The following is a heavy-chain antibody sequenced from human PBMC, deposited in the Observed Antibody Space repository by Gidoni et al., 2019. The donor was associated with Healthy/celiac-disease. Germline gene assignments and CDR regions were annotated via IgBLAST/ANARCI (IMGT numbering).Heavy chain of an antibody. V-gene: IGHV6-1*01. J-gene: IGHJ4*02. CDR3: ARGSSAVPGYRFGVVPFDY. CDR2: TYYRSKWYN. CDR1: GDSVTSNSSA. Sequence: QVQLQQSGPGLVKPSQTLALTCAIAGDSVTSNSSAWNWIRQYPSRGLEWLGRTYYRSKWYNDYAVSVKSRITLHPDTSKNQFSLQLNSVTPEDTAVYYCARGSSAVPGYRFGVVPFDYWGQGTLVTVSS. D-gene: IGHD3-3*01.